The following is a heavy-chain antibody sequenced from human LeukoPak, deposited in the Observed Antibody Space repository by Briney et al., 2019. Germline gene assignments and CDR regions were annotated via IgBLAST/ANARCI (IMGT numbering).Heavy chain of an antibody. CDR1: GGSISSSSYY. D-gene: IGHD6-13*01. CDR3: ARATVAAAASGGY. CDR2: IYYSGST. J-gene: IGHJ4*02. V-gene: IGHV4-39*07. Sequence: SETLSLTCTVSGGSISSSSYYWGWIRQPPGKGLEWIGSIYYSGSTYYNPSLKSRVTISVDTSKNQFSLKLSSVTAADTAVYYCARATVAAAASGGYWGQGTLVTVSS.